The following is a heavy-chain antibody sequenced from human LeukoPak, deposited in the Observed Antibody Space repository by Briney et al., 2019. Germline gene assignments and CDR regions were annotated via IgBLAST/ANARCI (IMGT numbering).Heavy chain of an antibody. CDR3: ARSGYCSSTSCSFDY. D-gene: IGHD2-2*01. J-gene: IGHJ4*02. Sequence: SETLSLTCAVYGGSFSGYYWSWIRQPPGKGLEWIGEINHSGSTNYNPSLKSRVTISVDTSKNQFSLKLSSVTAADTAVYYCARSGYCSSTSCSFDYWGQGTLVTVSS. CDR2: INHSGST. CDR1: GGSFSGYY. V-gene: IGHV4-34*01.